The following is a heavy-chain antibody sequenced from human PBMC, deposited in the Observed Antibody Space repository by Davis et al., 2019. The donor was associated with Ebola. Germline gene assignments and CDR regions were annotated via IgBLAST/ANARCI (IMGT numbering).Heavy chain of an antibody. CDR2: IYYSGST. CDR3: ARVSSTVTTGWFDP. V-gene: IGHV4-59*05. J-gene: IGHJ5*02. CDR1: GGSISTYY. D-gene: IGHD4-17*01. Sequence: SETLSLTCAVSGGSISTYYWSWIRQPPGKGLEWIGSIYYSGSTYYNPSLKSRVTISVDTSKNQFSLKLSSVTAADTAVYYCARVSSTVTTGWFDPWGQGTLVTVSS.